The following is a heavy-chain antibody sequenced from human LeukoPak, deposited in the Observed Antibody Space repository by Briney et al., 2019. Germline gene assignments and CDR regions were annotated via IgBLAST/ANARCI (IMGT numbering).Heavy chain of an antibody. D-gene: IGHD3-16*01. CDR2: ISGSDGNT. CDR3: ATGRGSLGAY. CDR1: GFTFSSYW. J-gene: IGHJ4*02. Sequence: PGGSLRLSCAASGFTFSSYWMSWVRQAPGKGLECVSAISGSDGNTFYADSVKGRFTVSRDNSKNTLYLQMNSLRAEDTAVYYCATGRGSLGAYWGQGTLVTVSS. V-gene: IGHV3-23*01.